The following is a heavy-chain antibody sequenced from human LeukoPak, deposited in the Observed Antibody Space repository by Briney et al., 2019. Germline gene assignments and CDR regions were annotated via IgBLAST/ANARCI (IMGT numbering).Heavy chain of an antibody. Sequence: VASVKVSCKASGYTFTSYDICWVRQATGQGLEWMGWMNPNSGNTGYAQKFQGSVTLTRNTSISTAYIDLSTLRSEDRAAYYCARGMAAAFDYCGQGSLVTVSS. CDR2: MNPNSGNT. J-gene: IGHJ4*02. CDR3: ARGMAAAFDY. CDR1: GYTFTSYD. D-gene: IGHD6-13*01. V-gene: IGHV1-8*01.